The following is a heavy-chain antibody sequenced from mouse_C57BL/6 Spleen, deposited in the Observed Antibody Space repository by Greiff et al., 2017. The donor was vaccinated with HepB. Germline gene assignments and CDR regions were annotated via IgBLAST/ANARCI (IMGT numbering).Heavy chain of an antibody. Sequence: QVQLQQSGAELVKPGASVKISCKASGYAFSSYWMNWVKQRPGKGLEWIGQIYPGDGDTNYNGKFKGKATLTADKSSSTAYMQLSSLTSEDSAVYFCARRDDYDDFVYWGQGTTLTVSS. CDR3: ARRDDYDDFVY. CDR1: GYAFSSYW. CDR2: IYPGDGDT. J-gene: IGHJ2*01. D-gene: IGHD2-4*01. V-gene: IGHV1-80*01.